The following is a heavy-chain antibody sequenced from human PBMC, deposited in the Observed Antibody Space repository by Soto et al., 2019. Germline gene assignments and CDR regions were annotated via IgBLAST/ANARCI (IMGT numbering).Heavy chain of an antibody. CDR3: ARDGIAARPIAWFDP. CDR2: ITPIFGAA. J-gene: IGHJ5*02. V-gene: IGHV1-69*05. Sequence: QVQLVQSGAEVKKPGSSVKVSCKASGGTFSSYAIRWVRQAPGQGLEWMGGITPIFGAADYAQKFQGRVTXPXXXSXCTAYMELSSLRSEDTAVYYCARDGIAARPIAWFDPWGQGTLVTVSS. D-gene: IGHD6-6*01. CDR1: GGTFSSYA.